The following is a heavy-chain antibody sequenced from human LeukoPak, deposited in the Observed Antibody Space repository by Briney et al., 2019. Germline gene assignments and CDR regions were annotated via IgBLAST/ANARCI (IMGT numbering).Heavy chain of an antibody. J-gene: IGHJ3*02. CDR2: IFYSGST. CDR1: GGSISTSSYY. D-gene: IGHD6-19*01. V-gene: IGHV4-39*07. CDR3: ARGHLLNGWFKYDAFEI. Sequence: SETLSLTCTVSGGSISTSSYYWGWVRQPPGKGLEWIGNIFYSGSTYYSPSLKSRVTISVDTSKNQFSLKLTSVTAADTAVYYCARGHLLNGWFKYDAFEIWGQGTMVTVSS.